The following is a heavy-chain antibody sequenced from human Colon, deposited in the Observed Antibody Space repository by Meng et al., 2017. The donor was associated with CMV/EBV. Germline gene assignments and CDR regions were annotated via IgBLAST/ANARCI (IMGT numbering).Heavy chain of an antibody. V-gene: IGHV3-23*01. D-gene: IGHD6-19*01. CDR3: ARVVPGAVGSISYFDS. Sequence: GSLRLSCAASGFTFNDYAMAWVRQAPGKGLEWVSGISGSGSEGGDYYAASVKGRFTVSRDNAKNTVYLQMNSLRAEDTAVYYCARVVPGAVGSISYFDSWGQGTLVTVSS. CDR1: GFTFNDYA. J-gene: IGHJ4*02. CDR2: ISGSGSEGGD.